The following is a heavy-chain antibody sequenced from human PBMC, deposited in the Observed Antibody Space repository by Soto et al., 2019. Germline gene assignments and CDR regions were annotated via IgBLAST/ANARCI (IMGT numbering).Heavy chain of an antibody. D-gene: IGHD2-21*01. J-gene: IGHJ4*02. CDR2: ISTSGRST. Sequence: GGSLRLSCIASGFTFSSYALSWVRQAPGKGLEWVSAISTSGRSTYYADSAKGRFTISRDNLKNTLFLQMNSLTADDTVAYYCAKDNCGGDCYKEFDSWGQGTLVTVSS. V-gene: IGHV3-23*01. CDR1: GFTFSSYA. CDR3: AKDNCGGDCYKEFDS.